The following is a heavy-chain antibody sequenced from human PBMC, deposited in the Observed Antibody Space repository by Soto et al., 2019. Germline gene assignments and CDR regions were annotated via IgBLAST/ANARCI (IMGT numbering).Heavy chain of an antibody. J-gene: IGHJ6*03. V-gene: IGHV3-15*01. D-gene: IGHD2-2*01. Sequence: EVQLVESGGGLVKPGGSLRLSCAASGFTFSNAWMSWVRQAPGKGLEWVGRIKSKTDGGTTDYAAPVKGRFTISRDDSKNKLYLQNNNLKTEETAVYYLTTESGIVVGPAAIRPLSDYYYYYMDVWGKGTTVTVSS. CDR1: GFTFSNAW. CDR3: TTESGIVVGPAAIRPLSDYYYYYMDV. CDR2: IKSKTDGGTT.